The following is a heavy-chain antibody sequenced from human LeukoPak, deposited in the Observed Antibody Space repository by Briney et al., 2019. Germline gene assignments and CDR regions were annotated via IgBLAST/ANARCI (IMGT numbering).Heavy chain of an antibody. Sequence: SETLSLTCAVYGGSFSGYYWSWIRQPPGKGLEWIGEINYSGSTNYNPSLKSRVTISVDNSNNKFSLRLSSVTAADTALYYCARGTLYSGWSYYFDSWGQGTLVTVSS. J-gene: IGHJ4*02. V-gene: IGHV4-34*01. CDR1: GGSFSGYY. CDR3: ARGTLYSGWSYYFDS. CDR2: INYSGST. D-gene: IGHD6-19*01.